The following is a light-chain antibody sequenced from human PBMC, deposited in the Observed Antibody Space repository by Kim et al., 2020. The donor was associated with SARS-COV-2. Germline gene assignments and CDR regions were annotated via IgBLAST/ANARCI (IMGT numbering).Light chain of an antibody. Sequence: SASVGDRVTITCRASQSISNWLAWYQQKPGKGPKLLIYKASNLQSVVPSRFSGSGSGTEFTLTISSLQPDDFATYCCQQYNTDSYTFGQGTKLEI. J-gene: IGKJ2*01. V-gene: IGKV1-5*03. CDR2: KAS. CDR1: QSISNW. CDR3: QQYNTDSYT.